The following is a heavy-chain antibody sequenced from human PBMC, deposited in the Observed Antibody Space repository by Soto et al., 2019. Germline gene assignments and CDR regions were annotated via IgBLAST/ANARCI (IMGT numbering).Heavy chain of an antibody. V-gene: IGHV1-2*02. CDR2: INPNTGNT. Sequence: GASVKVSCKTSGYTFSGHFLQWVRQAPGAGPEWMGWINPNTGNTKYGQKFEGRVTMTRDMSSSTAYMELTRLTVDDTAVYFCARAGSYCSGGSCFFAYWGQGSLVTVSS. CDR1: GYTFSGHF. CDR3: ARAGSYCSGGSCFFAY. J-gene: IGHJ4*02. D-gene: IGHD2-15*01.